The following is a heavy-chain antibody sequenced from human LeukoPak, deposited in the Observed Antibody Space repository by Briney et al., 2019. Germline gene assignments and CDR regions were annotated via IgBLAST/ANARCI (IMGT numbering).Heavy chain of an antibody. CDR2: IYYSGST. D-gene: IGHD3-16*01. V-gene: IGHV4-39*01. CDR3: ARHGGTGIRNVDY. CDR1: GASISGSSYF. Sequence: SETLSLTCTVSGASISGSSYFWGWIRQPPGKGLEWIGSIYYSGSTYYNPSLKSRVTTSVDASMNQFSLKLSSATAADTAIYYCARHGGTGIRNVDYWGQGILVTVSS. J-gene: IGHJ4*02.